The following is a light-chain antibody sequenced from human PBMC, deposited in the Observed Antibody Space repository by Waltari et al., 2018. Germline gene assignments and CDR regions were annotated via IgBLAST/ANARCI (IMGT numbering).Light chain of an antibody. V-gene: IGKV1-33*01. J-gene: IGKJ5*01. Sequence: DIQVTQSPSPLLASVGAGSPITCQASQDISNYLNWYQQKPGKAPKLLIYDTSHLQTGVPSRFSGTGGGTDFTFTISSLQPEDIATYYCQQYENFPVTFGQGTRLEIK. CDR3: QQYENFPVT. CDR1: QDISNY. CDR2: DTS.